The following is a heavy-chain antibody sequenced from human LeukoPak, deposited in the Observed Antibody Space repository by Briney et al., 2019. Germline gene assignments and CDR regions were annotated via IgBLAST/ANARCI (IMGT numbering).Heavy chain of an antibody. D-gene: IGHD3-3*01. J-gene: IGHJ4*02. V-gene: IGHV1-69*04. CDR3: ASVLRFLEWIPYYFDY. CDR1: GGTFSSYA. CDR2: IIPILGIA. Sequence: GASVKVSCKASGGTFSSYAISWVRQAPGQGLEWMGRIIPILGIANYAQKFQGGVTITADKSTSTAYMELSSLRSEDTAVYYCASVLRFLEWIPYYFDYWGQGTLVTVSS.